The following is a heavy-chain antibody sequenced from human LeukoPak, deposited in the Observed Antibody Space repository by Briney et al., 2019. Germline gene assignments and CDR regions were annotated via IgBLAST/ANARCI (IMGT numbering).Heavy chain of an antibody. V-gene: IGHV1-2*02. Sequence: ASVKVSCKTSTYSFTISFIHWVRHTPGQGLEWVGWIDPNTGGINTPQKFQGRVSMTRDKSINTVYMEVSRLGSDDTAVYYCARGDRAFGSSSLDSWGQETLVTVSS. CDR1: TYSFTISF. J-gene: IGHJ4*02. CDR2: IDPNTGGI. D-gene: IGHD2-15*01. CDR3: ARGDRAFGSSSLDS.